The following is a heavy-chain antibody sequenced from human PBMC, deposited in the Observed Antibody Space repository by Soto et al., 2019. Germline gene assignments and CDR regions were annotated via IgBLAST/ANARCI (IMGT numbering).Heavy chain of an antibody. Sequence: LRLSCAASGLSFSSYAMSWVRQAPGKGLEWVSAISGGGGSTYYADSVKGRFAISRDNSKNTLYLQMNSLRAEDTAVYFCAKDLAVGYCSGGSCHPFDYWGQGTQVTVSS. J-gene: IGHJ4*02. CDR1: GLSFSSYA. D-gene: IGHD2-15*01. V-gene: IGHV3-23*01. CDR3: AKDLAVGYCSGGSCHPFDY. CDR2: ISGGGGST.